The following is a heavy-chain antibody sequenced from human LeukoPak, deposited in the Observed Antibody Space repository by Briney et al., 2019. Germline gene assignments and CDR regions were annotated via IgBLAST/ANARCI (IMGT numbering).Heavy chain of an antibody. CDR3: ARDPYYYDSSGYTGMDY. CDR2: INTDGSST. J-gene: IGHJ4*02. CDR1: GFTFSSYW. V-gene: IGHV3-74*01. Sequence: GSLRLSCAAFGFTFSSYWMHWVRQAPGKGLVWVSRINTDGSSTSYADSVKGRFTISRDNAKNTLYLQMNSLRAEDTAVYYCARDPYYYDSSGYTGMDYWGQGTLVTVSS. D-gene: IGHD3-22*01.